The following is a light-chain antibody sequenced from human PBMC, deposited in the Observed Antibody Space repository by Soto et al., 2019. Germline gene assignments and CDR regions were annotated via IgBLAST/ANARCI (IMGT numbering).Light chain of an antibody. CDR3: QQYNSYPWT. Sequence: DIQMTQSPSTLSASVGDRVTITCRASQSINSWLAWYQQKPGKAPKLLIYKASSLESGVPSRFSGSGSGTEFTLTISSLQPDDFATYYCQQYNSYPWTFSQGTKVEIK. V-gene: IGKV1-5*03. CDR1: QSINSW. J-gene: IGKJ1*01. CDR2: KAS.